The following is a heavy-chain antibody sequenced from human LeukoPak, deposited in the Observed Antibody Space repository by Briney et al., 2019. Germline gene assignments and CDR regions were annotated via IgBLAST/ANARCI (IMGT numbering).Heavy chain of an antibody. J-gene: IGHJ4*02. D-gene: IGHD5-12*01. V-gene: IGHV1-2*02. CDR2: INPNSGGT. CDR3: ARDRYSGYDSYY. Sequence: ASVRVSCKASGYTFTGYYMHWVRQAPGQGLEWMGWINPNSGGTNYAQKFQGRVTMTRDTSISTAYMELSRLRSDDTAVYYCARDRYSGYDSYYRGQGTLATVSS. CDR1: GYTFTGYY.